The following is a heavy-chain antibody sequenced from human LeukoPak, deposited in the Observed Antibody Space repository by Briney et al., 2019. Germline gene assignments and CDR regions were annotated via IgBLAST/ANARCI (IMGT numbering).Heavy chain of an antibody. CDR2: IYYSGST. CDR3: ARSAVAGPLYFDY. V-gene: IGHV4-59*08. CDR1: GGSISSYY. D-gene: IGHD6-19*01. J-gene: IGHJ4*02. Sequence: SETLSLTCTVSGGSISSYYWSWIRQPPGKGLEWIGYIYYSGSTNYNPFLKSRVTISVDTSKNQFSLKLSSVTAADTAVYYCARSAVAGPLYFDYWGQGTLVTVSS.